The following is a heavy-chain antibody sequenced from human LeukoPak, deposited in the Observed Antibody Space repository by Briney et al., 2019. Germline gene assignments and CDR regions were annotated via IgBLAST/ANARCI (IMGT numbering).Heavy chain of an antibody. V-gene: IGHV3-23*01. CDR1: GFTFNNFA. J-gene: IGHJ4*02. D-gene: IGHD1-14*01. Sequence: GGSLRLSCAASGFTFNNFAMSWVRQTPGNSLEWVSSIRDNGVGTYYPDSVKGRFTISRDNSKNTLSLQMNSLRADDTAIYYCARGGRTTDYWGQGTLVTVSS. CDR3: ARGGRTTDY. CDR2: IRDNGVGT.